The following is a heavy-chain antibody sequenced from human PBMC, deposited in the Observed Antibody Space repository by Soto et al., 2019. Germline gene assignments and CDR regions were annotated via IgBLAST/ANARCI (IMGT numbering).Heavy chain of an antibody. CDR1: GYTFTNYG. Sequence: QVHLVQSGAEVKKPGASVKVSCKTSGYTFTNYGISWVRQAPGQGPEWMGWISGYNGNTNYAQKLQGRVTMTTDTSTSTAYMELTSLRSDDTAVYYCARGGSSWSAEYYQHWGQGTLVIVSS. CDR3: ARGGSSWSAEYYQH. J-gene: IGHJ1*01. CDR2: ISGYNGNT. V-gene: IGHV1-18*01. D-gene: IGHD6-13*01.